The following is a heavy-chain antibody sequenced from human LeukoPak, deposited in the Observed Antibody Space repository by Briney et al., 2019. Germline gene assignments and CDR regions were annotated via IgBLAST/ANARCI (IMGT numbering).Heavy chain of an antibody. CDR1: GFTFSSYA. Sequence: GGSLRLSCAASGFTFSSYAMNWIRQAPGKGLEWVSYISSSGSTIYYVDSVKGRFTISRDNAKNSLYLQMNSLRAEDAAVYYCARGPFWSGYYDDWGQGTLVTVSS. CDR3: ARGPFWSGYYDD. J-gene: IGHJ4*02. V-gene: IGHV3-48*04. D-gene: IGHD3-3*01. CDR2: ISSSGSTI.